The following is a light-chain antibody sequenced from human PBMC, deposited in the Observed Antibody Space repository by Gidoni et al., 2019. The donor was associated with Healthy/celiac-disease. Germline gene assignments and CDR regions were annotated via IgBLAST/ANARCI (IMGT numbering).Light chain of an antibody. Sequence: IVLTQSPGTLSLSPGERATLSCRASQSVSSSYLAWYQQKPGQAPRLLIYGASSRATGIPDRFSGSGSGTDFTLTISRLEPEDCAVYYCQQYGSSPPCSFGQGTKLEIK. CDR3: QQYGSSPPCS. CDR2: GAS. CDR1: QSVSSSY. V-gene: IGKV3-20*01. J-gene: IGKJ2*04.